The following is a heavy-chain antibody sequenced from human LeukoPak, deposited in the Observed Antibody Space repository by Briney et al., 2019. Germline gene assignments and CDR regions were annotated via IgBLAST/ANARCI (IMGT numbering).Heavy chain of an antibody. CDR3: ARDMSSTNWFDP. D-gene: IGHD6-13*01. CDR2: MNPNSGGT. V-gene: IGHV1-2*02. Sequence: ASVKVSCKASGYTFTGYDMHWVGQAPGQGLEWMGWMNPNSGGTNYAQKFQGRVTMTRDTSISTAYMELSRLRSDDTAVYYCARDMSSTNWFDPRGQGTLVPVSS. J-gene: IGHJ5*02. CDR1: GYTFTGYD.